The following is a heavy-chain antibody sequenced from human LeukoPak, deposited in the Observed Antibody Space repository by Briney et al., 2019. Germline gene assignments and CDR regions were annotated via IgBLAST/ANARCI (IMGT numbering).Heavy chain of an antibody. V-gene: IGHV1-18*01. D-gene: IGHD3-10*01. CDR1: GYTFTSYG. CDR2: ISAYNGNT. J-gene: IGHJ4*02. Sequence: VSVKVSCKASGYTFTSYGISWVRQAPGQGLEWMGWISAYNGNTNYAQKLQGRVTMTTDTSTTTGYMELRSLRSDDTAVYYCAVMLYGSGPYYWGQGTLVTVSS. CDR3: AVMLYGSGPYY.